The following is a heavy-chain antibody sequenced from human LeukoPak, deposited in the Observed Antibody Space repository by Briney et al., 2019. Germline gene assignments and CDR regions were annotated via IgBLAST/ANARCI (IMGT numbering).Heavy chain of an antibody. CDR2: IHYSGST. D-gene: IGHD6-19*01. V-gene: IGHV4-61*01. CDR3: ARGLDSTGWYKFDY. CDR1: GGSVSSGSYY. J-gene: IGHJ4*02. Sequence: SETLSLTCTVSGGSVSSGSYYWSRIRQPPGKGLELIGYIHYSGSTYYNPSLKSRVTISVDTSKNQFSLKLSSVPAADTAVYYCARGLDSTGWYKFDYWGQGTLVTVSS.